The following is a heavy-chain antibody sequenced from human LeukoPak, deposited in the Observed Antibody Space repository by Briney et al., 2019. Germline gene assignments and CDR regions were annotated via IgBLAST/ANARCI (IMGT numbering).Heavy chain of an antibody. Sequence: ASVKVSCKASGYTFTSYGISWVRQAPGQGLEWMGWISAYNGNTNYAQKLQGRVTMTTDTSTSTAYMELRSLRSDDTAVYYCAGSANYDFWSGYYRYYYYYMDVWGKGTTVTVSS. J-gene: IGHJ6*03. CDR3: AGSANYDFWSGYYRYYYYYMDV. V-gene: IGHV1-18*01. CDR1: GYTFTSYG. CDR2: ISAYNGNT. D-gene: IGHD3-3*01.